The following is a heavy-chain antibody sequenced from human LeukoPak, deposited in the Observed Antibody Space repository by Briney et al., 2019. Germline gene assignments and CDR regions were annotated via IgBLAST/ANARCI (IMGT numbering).Heavy chain of an antibody. CDR2: ISSNGGST. J-gene: IGHJ4*02. V-gene: IGHV3-64*01. D-gene: IGHD6-19*01. CDR3: ARGVAVAGPYYFDY. CDR1: GFTFSSYA. Sequence: GGSLRLSCAASGFTFSSYAMHRVRQAPGKGLEYVSAISSNGGSTYYANSVKGRFTISRDNSKNTLYLQMGSLRAEDMAVYYCARGVAVAGPYYFDYWGQGTLVTVSS.